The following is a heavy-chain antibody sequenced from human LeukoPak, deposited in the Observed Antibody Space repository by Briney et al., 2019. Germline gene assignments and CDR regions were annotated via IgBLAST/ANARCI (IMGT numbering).Heavy chain of an antibody. D-gene: IGHD5-12*01. V-gene: IGHV3-23*01. Sequence: GGSLTLSCAASGFTFSSYPMGWVRQAPGKGLEWVSAISASGGSTYYADSVKGRFTISRDNSKDTLYVQMNSPRAEDTAVYYCAKATGGTIRSFYHWGQGTLVTVSS. CDR2: ISASGGST. CDR3: AKATGGTIRSFYH. J-gene: IGHJ4*02. CDR1: GFTFSSYP.